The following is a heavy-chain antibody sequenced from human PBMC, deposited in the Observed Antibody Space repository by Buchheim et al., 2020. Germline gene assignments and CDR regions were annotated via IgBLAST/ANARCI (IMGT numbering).Heavy chain of an antibody. CDR3: ATDYNESSGRGDY. V-gene: IGHV3-48*02. D-gene: IGHD4/OR15-4a*01. CDR2: ISANSRTI. CDR1: GFTFSTST. J-gene: IGHJ4*02. Sequence: EVKLVESGGGLVQPGGSLRLSCESSGFTFSTSTMSWVRQTPAKGLEWVSYISANSRTIHYADSVRGRFTVSRDNARNSLFLDMSSLRDEDSAVYYCATDYNESSGRGDYWGQGTL.